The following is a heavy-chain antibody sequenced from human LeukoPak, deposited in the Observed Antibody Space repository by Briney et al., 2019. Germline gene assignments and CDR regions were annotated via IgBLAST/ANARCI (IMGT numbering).Heavy chain of an antibody. V-gene: IGHV1-69*13. Sequence: SVKVSCKSSGGSFSTYTFGWVRQAPGQGLEWMGGIIPFSAKTDYAQRFQGRLTITADESTATAYMEMNSLTSDDTAVYYCARERAAGGTFSFDYWGQGTLVTVSS. J-gene: IGHJ4*01. CDR2: IIPFSAKT. CDR1: GGSFSTYT. CDR3: ARERAAGGTFSFDY. D-gene: IGHD6-13*01.